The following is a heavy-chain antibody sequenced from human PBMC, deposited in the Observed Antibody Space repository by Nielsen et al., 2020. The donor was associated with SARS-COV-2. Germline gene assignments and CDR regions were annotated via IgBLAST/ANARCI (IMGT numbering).Heavy chain of an antibody. J-gene: IGHJ5*01. CDR3: ANFES. V-gene: IGHV3-33*08. CDR2: IGWDGSNK. CDR1: GFTFVDYG. Sequence: SLKISCAASGFTFVDYGLHWVRQAPGKGLEWVAMIGWDGSNKYYADSVKGRFTISRDNSKNTLYLQMSSLRAEDTAVYYCANFESWGQGTLVTVSS.